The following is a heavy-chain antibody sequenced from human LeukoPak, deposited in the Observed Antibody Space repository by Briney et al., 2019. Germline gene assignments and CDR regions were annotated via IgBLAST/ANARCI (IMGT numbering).Heavy chain of an antibody. CDR2: ISPNSGGT. Sequence: ASVKVSCKASGYTFTGYYINWVRQAPGQGLEWMGWISPNSGGTNYAQKFQGRVTMSRDTSISTAYMELSSLRSEDTAVYYCASMSEYYDSSGYNYWGQGTLVTVSS. CDR1: GYTFTGYY. D-gene: IGHD3-22*01. V-gene: IGHV1-2*02. J-gene: IGHJ4*02. CDR3: ASMSEYYDSSGYNY.